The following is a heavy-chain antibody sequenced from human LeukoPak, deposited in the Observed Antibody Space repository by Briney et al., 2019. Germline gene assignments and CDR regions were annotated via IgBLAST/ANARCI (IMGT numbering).Heavy chain of an antibody. CDR1: GGSFSGYY. D-gene: IGHD2-15*01. Sequence: TSETLSLTCAVYGGSFSGYYWSWIRQPPGKGLEWIGEINHSGSTNYNPSLKSRVTISVDTSKNQFSLKLRSVTAADTAVYYCARAGYCSGGSCYRGPSTWGQGTLVTVSS. J-gene: IGHJ4*02. V-gene: IGHV4-34*01. CDR2: INHSGST. CDR3: ARAGYCSGGSCYRGPST.